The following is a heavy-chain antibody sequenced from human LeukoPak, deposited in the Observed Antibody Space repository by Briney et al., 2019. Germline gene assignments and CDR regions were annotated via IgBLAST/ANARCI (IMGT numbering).Heavy chain of an antibody. CDR2: ISYDGSNK. J-gene: IGHJ6*03. CDR3: ARDQVTDSYYYMDV. D-gene: IGHD3-10*01. Sequence: GGTLRLSCAASGFTFSSYAMHWVRQAPGKGLEGVAVISYDGSNKYYADSVKGRFTISRDNSKNTLYLQMNSVRAEDTAVYYCARDQVTDSYYYMDVWGKGTTVTVSS. CDR1: GFTFSSYA. V-gene: IGHV3-30*04.